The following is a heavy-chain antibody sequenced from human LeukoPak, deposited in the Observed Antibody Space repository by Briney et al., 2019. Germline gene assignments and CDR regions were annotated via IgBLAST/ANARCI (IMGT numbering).Heavy chain of an antibody. D-gene: IGHD1-26*01. J-gene: IGHJ4*02. CDR2: IYSGGST. Sequence: GGSLRLSCAASGFTVSSNYMSWVHQAPGKGLEWVSVIYSGGSTYYADSVKGRFTISRDNSKNTLYLQMNSLRAEDTAVYYYARDEFSSGSYYFDYWGQGTLVTVSS. V-gene: IGHV3-66*02. CDR3: ARDEFSSGSYYFDY. CDR1: GFTVSSNY.